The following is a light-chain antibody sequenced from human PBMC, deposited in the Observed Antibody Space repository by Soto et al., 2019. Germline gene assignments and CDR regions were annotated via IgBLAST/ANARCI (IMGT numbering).Light chain of an antibody. CDR1: QDISSY. CDR2: AAS. V-gene: IGKV1-9*01. Sequence: DIQLTQSPSFLSASVGDRVTITCRTSQDISSYLAWYQQKPGKAPQLRISAASTLQSGVPSRFSGSGSGTEFNLTISSLQPKDFATDYCQQLKSYPLYFGRGTKVEI. CDR3: QQLKSYPLY. J-gene: IGKJ4*01.